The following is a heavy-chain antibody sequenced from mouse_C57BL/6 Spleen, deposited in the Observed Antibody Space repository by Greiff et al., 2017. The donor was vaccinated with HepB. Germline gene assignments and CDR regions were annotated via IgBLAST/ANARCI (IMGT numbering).Heavy chain of an antibody. Sequence: VQLQQSGAELVRPGTSVKVSCKASGYAFTNYLIEWVKQRPGQGLEWIGVINPGSGGTNYNEKFKGKATLTADKSSSTAYMQLSSLTSEDSAVYFCARGDGYGDFDYWGQGTTLTVSS. J-gene: IGHJ2*01. D-gene: IGHD2-2*01. CDR2: INPGSGGT. CDR3: ARGDGYGDFDY. V-gene: IGHV1-54*01. CDR1: GYAFTNYL.